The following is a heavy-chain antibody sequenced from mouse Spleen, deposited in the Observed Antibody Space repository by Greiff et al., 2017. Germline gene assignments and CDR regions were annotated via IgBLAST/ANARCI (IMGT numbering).Heavy chain of an antibody. CDR2: ISSGSSTI. J-gene: IGHJ3*01. CDR3: ARSKTTMITTPFAY. Sequence: EVQVVESGGGLVKPGGSLKLSCAASGFTFSDYGMHWVRQAPEKGLEWVAYISSGSSTIYYADTVKGRFTISRDNAKNTLFLQMTSLRSEDTAMYYCARSKTTMITTPFAYWGQGTLVTVSA. V-gene: IGHV5-17*01. CDR1: GFTFSDYG. D-gene: IGHD2-4*01.